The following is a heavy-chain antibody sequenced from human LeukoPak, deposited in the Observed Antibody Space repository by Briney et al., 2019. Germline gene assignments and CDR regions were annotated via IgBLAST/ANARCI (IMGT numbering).Heavy chain of an antibody. D-gene: IGHD3-22*01. V-gene: IGHV3-74*01. CDR3: ARDDSYYYDSSGYYDY. CDR1: GFTFSSYW. Sequence: GGSLRLSCAASGFTFSSYWMHWVRQAPGKGLVGVSRINSDGSSTIYADSVKCRFTISRDNAKNTLYLQMTSLGAEDTAVYYCARDDSYYYDSSGYYDYWGQGTLVTVSS. J-gene: IGHJ4*02. CDR2: INSDGSST.